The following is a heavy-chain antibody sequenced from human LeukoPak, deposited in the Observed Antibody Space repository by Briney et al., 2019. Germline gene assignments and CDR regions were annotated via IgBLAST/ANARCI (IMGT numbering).Heavy chain of an antibody. V-gene: IGHV4-34*01. Sequence: PSETLSLTCAVYGGSFSGYYWSWFRQPPGKGLEWIGEINHSGSTNYNPSLKSRVTISVDTSKNQFSLKLSSVTAADTAVYYCARVGNRGGDYWGQGTLVTVSS. D-gene: IGHD2/OR15-2a*01. J-gene: IGHJ4*02. CDR2: INHSGST. CDR3: ARVGNRGGDY. CDR1: GGSFSGYY.